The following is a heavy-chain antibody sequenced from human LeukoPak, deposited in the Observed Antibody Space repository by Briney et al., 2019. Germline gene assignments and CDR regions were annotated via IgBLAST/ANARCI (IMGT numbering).Heavy chain of an antibody. CDR1: GGTFSSYA. D-gene: IGHD5-24*01. CDR3: ARKSTGLQDYYYYMDV. J-gene: IGHJ6*03. CDR2: IIPIFGTA. V-gene: IGHV1-69*05. Sequence: SVKVSCKASGGTFSSYAISWVRQAPGQGLEWMGGIIPIFGTANYAQKFQGRVTITRNTSISTAYMELSSLRSEDTAVYYCARKSTGLQDYYYYMDVWGKGTTVTVSS.